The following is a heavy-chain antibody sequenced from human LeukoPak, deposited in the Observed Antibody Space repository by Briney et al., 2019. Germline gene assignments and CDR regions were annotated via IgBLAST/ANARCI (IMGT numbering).Heavy chain of an antibody. J-gene: IGHJ4*02. CDR2: FSGSGGST. V-gene: IGHV3-23*01. CDR3: ARGRRRGSGSYYNDY. Sequence: GGSLRLSCAASGFTFSSYAMSWVRQAPGKGLEWVSAFSGSGGSTYYADSVKGRFTISRDNSKNTLYLQMNSLRAEDTAVYYCARGRRRGSGSYYNDYWGQGTLVTVSS. D-gene: IGHD3-10*01. CDR1: GFTFSSYA.